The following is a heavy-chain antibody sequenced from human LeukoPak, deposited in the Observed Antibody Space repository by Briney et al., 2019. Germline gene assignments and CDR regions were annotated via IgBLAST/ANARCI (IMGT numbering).Heavy chain of an antibody. Sequence: PSETLSLTCTVSGGSISSGSYYWSWIRQPAGKGLEWIGRIYTSGSTNYNPSLKSRVTILADTSKNQFSLQLSSVTAADTAVYYCAREAMTTSWFDPWGQGTLVTVSS. V-gene: IGHV4-61*02. J-gene: IGHJ5*02. CDR1: GGSISSGSYY. CDR3: AREAMTTSWFDP. D-gene: IGHD4-17*01. CDR2: IYTSGST.